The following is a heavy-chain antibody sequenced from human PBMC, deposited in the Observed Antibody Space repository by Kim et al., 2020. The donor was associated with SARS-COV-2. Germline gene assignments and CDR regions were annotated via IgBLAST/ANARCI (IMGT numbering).Heavy chain of an antibody. Sequence: GESLRLSCAASGFTFSSYGMHWVRQAPGKGLEWVAVISYDGSNKYYADSVKGRFTISRDNSKNTLYLQMNSLRAEDTAVYYCAKGSQGSGSYYIYYYYY. CDR2: ISYDGSNK. J-gene: IGHJ6*03. V-gene: IGHV3-30*18. CDR3: AKGSQGSGSYYIYYYYY. D-gene: IGHD3-10*01. CDR1: GFTFSSYG.